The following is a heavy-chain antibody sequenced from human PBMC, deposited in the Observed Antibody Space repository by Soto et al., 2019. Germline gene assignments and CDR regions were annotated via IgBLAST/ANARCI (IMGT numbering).Heavy chain of an antibody. CDR3: AKDIASSYYYDSSGSADAFDI. Sequence: EVQLVESGGGLVQPGRSLRLSCAASGFTFDDYAMHWVRQAPGKGLEWVSGISWNSGSIGCADSVKGRFTISRDNAKNSLYLQMNSLRAEDTALYYCAKDIASSYYYDSSGSADAFDIWGQGTMVTVSS. CDR1: GFTFDDYA. D-gene: IGHD3-22*01. CDR2: ISWNSGSI. V-gene: IGHV3-9*01. J-gene: IGHJ3*02.